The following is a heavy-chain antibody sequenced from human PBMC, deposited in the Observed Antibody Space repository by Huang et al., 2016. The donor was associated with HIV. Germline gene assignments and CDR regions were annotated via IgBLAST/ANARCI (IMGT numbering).Heavy chain of an antibody. CDR2: IKPDESEK. J-gene: IGHJ4*02. Sequence: EVQLVESGGGLVQPGGSLRLSCAATGFNFSSYWMSWVRQAPGKGREWVARIKPDESEKYYVDSVKGRFAVSRDRAKNSVFLEMNSLSAEDTAVYYCAGPNDIFTVWGQGALVTVSS. CDR1: GFNFSSYW. D-gene: IGHD3-9*01. V-gene: IGHV3-7*01. CDR3: AGPNDIFTV.